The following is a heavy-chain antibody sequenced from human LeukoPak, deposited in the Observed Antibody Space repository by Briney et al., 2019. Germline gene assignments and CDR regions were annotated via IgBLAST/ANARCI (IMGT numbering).Heavy chain of an antibody. J-gene: IGHJ3*02. CDR3: ARVLGMANNDAFDI. CDR1: GFTFSSYS. CDR2: ISSSSSYI. D-gene: IGHD7-27*01. V-gene: IGHV3-21*04. Sequence: GGSLRLSCAASGFTFSSYSMNWVRQAPGKGLEWVSSISSSSSYIYYADSVKGRFTISRDNAKNSLYLQMNSLRAEDTAVYYCARVLGMANNDAFDIWGQGTMVTVSS.